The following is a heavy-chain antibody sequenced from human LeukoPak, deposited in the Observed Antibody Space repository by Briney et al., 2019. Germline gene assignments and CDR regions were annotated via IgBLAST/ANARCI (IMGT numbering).Heavy chain of an antibody. D-gene: IGHD1-1*01. V-gene: IGHV3-23*01. CDR3: AKPRAMTTGVGRYFDL. J-gene: IGHJ2*01. CDR2: TIGVGENT. Sequence: PGGSLRPASGVDAFTFTSYATSWIRQAPGDCLEWVSATIGVGENTYYGDSVKGRFTISRDNSKNTLYLQMNSLRAEDTATYYCAKPRAMTTGVGRYFDLWGRGTLVTVSS. CDR1: AFTFTSYA.